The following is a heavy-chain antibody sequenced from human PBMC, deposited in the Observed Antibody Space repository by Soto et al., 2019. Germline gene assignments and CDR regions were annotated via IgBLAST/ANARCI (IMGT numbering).Heavy chain of an antibody. J-gene: IGHJ4*02. D-gene: IGHD3-16*01. V-gene: IGHV4-4*07. CDR2: IYTSGTT. CDR3: VGDTLGISSPGVC. CDR1: GDSINGYY. Sequence: QVQLQESGPGLVKPSETLSLTCTVSGDSINGYYWTWIRQPAGKGLEWIGRIYTSGTTSYSPSLKSRVTVSLDTSKTDFSLRLASVTAADTAVYYCVGDTLGISSPGVCWGRGTLVTVSS.